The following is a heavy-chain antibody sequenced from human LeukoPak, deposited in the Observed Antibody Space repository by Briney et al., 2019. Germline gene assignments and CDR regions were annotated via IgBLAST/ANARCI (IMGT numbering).Heavy chain of an antibody. J-gene: IGHJ4*02. D-gene: IGHD5-18*01. CDR3: AIQDVDTAMPIDY. CDR1: GYTFTGYY. Sequence: ASVKVSCKASGYTFTGYYIHWVRQAPGQGLEWMGWISPNTGGTNYAQKFQGRVTMTRDTSISTAYMELSSLRSEDTAVYYCAIQDVDTAMPIDYWGQGTLVTVSS. V-gene: IGHV1-2*02. CDR2: ISPNTGGT.